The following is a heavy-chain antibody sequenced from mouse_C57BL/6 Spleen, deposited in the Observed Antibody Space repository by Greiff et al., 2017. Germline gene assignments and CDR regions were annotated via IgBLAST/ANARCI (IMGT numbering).Heavy chain of an antibody. CDR2: IHPNSGST. V-gene: IGHV1-64*01. D-gene: IGHD2-3*01. CDR3: AREGGYYEYFDV. J-gene: IGHJ1*03. CDR1: GYTFTSYW. Sequence: QVQLQQPGAELVKPGASVKLSCKASGYTFTSYWMHWVKQRPGQGLEWIGMIHPNSGSTNYNEKFKSKATLTVDKSSSTAYMQLSSLTSEDSAVXYCAREGGYYEYFDVWGTGTTVTVSS.